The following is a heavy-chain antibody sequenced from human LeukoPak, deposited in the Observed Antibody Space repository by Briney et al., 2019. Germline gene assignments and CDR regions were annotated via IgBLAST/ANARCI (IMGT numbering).Heavy chain of an antibody. D-gene: IGHD5-12*01. CDR2: INHSGST. CDR3: ARPLRTKWQGWFDL. CDR1: GGSFSGYY. J-gene: IGHJ5*02. Sequence: SETLSLTCAVYGGSFSGYYWSWIRQPPGKGLEWIGEINHSGSTNYNPSLKSRVTISVDTSKNQFSLKLSSVTAADTAVYYCARPLRTKWQGWFDLWGLGTMVIVS. V-gene: IGHV4-34*01.